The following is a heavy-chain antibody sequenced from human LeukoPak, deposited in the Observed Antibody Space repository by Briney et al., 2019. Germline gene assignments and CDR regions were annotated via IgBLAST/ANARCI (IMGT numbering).Heavy chain of an antibody. CDR2: IYHSGST. J-gene: IGHJ4*02. CDR1: GGSISSSNW. CDR3: ARDPPASGPLDY. V-gene: IGHV4-4*02. D-gene: IGHD1-26*01. Sequence: SETLSLTCAVSGGSISSSNWWSWVRPPPGKGLEWIGEIYHSGSTNYNPSLKSRVTISVDKSKNQFSLKLSSVTAADTAVYYCARDPPASGPLDYWGQGTLVTVSS.